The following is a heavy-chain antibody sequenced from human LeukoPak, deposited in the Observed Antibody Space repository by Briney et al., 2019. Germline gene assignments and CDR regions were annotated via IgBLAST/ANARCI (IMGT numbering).Heavy chain of an antibody. Sequence: SQTLSLTCAISGDSVSSNSVTWNWVRQSPSRGLEWLGRTYYRSTWYNEYAVSVRGRITVNPDTSKNQFSLHLNSVTPEDTAVYYCARRLTQYDCFDPWGQGILVTVSS. CDR3: ARRLTQYDCFDP. CDR1: GDSVSSNSVT. J-gene: IGHJ5*02. CDR2: TYYRSTWYN. D-gene: IGHD2-2*01. V-gene: IGHV6-1*01.